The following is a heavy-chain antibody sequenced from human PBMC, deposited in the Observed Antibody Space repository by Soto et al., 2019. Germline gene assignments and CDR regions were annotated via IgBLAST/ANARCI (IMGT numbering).Heavy chain of an antibody. CDR3: ARAAADYYFDP. Sequence: SETLSLTCTVSGGSISSVDYYWSWIRQPPGKGLEWIGYIYYSGSTYYNPSLKSRVTISVDTSKNQFSLKLSSVTAADTAVYYCARAAADYYFDPWGQGTLVTVSS. CDR2: IYYSGST. D-gene: IGHD6-13*01. CDR1: GGSISSVDYY. V-gene: IGHV4-30-4*01. J-gene: IGHJ4*02.